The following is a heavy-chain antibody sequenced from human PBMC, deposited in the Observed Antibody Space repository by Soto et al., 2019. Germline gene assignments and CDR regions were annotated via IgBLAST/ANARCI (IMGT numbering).Heavy chain of an antibody. CDR1: GFRFSIYS. J-gene: IGHJ4*02. Sequence: EVRLVESGGALVQRGGSLTLSCAASGFRFSIYSMNWVRQAPGKGLEWSAYITSDTKTIKYAESVKGRFTISRDNAKNSVYLQMTNLSDEDTAVYYCARSVEGHFAYWGQGTVVTVSS. CDR2: ITSDTKTI. CDR3: ARSVEGHFAY. D-gene: IGHD6-19*01. V-gene: IGHV3-48*02.